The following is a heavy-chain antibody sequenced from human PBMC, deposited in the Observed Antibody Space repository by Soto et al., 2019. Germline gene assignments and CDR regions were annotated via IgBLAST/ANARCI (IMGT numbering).Heavy chain of an antibody. CDR2: ISSSSTYI. Sequence: PGGSLRLSCAASGFTLSTYSMNWVRQAPGKGLERVSYISSSSTYIYYADSVKGRFTISRDNAKNSLYLQMNSLRAEDTAVYYCLIAVAGSFAPDYWGQGTLVTVSS. V-gene: IGHV3-21*01. CDR3: LIAVAGSFAPDY. CDR1: GFTLSTYS. D-gene: IGHD6-19*01. J-gene: IGHJ4*02.